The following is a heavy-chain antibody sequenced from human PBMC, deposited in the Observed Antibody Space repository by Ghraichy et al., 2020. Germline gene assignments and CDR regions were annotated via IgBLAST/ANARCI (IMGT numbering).Heavy chain of an antibody. J-gene: IGHJ4*02. Sequence: GGSLRLSCAASGFTFSSYAVHWVRQAPGRGLEWVAVISYDGSNKHYADSVKDRVTISRDNSKNTLYMQVNSLRAEDPAVYYCARDEDSSSWSYFFDYWGQGTLVTVSS. CDR3: ARDEDSSSWSYFFDY. CDR2: ISYDGSNK. CDR1: GFTFSSYA. V-gene: IGHV3-30*01. D-gene: IGHD6-13*01.